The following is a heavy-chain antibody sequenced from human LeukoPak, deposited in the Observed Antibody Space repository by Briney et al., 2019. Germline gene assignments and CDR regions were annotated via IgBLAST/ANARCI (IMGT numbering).Heavy chain of an antibody. CDR3: VGDYYDSSGYYTGGY. D-gene: IGHD3-22*01. CDR1: GFTFSSYA. Sequence: PGGSLRLSCAASGFTFSSYAMSWVRQAPGKGLEWVSAISGSGGSTYYADSVKGRFTISRDNSKNTLYLQMNSLRAEDTAVYYCVGDYYDSSGYYTGGYWGQGTLVTVSS. V-gene: IGHV3-23*01. CDR2: ISGSGGST. J-gene: IGHJ4*02.